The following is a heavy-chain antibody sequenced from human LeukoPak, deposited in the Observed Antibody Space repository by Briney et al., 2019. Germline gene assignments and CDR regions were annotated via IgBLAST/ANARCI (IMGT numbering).Heavy chain of an antibody. V-gene: IGHV3-11*01. J-gene: IGHJ3*02. Sequence: SGGSLRLSCAASGFTFSDYYMGWIRQAPGKGLEWVSYISSSGSTIYYADSVKGRFTISRDNAKNSLYLQMNSLRAEDTALYYCAKKKFSGSYYIGAFDIWGQGTMVTVSS. CDR3: AKKKFSGSYYIGAFDI. D-gene: IGHD1-26*01. CDR2: ISSSGSTI. CDR1: GFTFSDYY.